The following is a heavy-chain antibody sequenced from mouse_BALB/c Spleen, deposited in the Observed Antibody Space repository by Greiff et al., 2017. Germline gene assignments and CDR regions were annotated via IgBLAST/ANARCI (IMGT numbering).Heavy chain of an antibody. CDR1: GYTFTDYN. J-gene: IGHJ4*01. CDR3: ARYGAYYYGYYYAMDY. V-gene: IGHV1S29*02. D-gene: IGHD1-1*01. Sequence: EVQLQQSGPELVKPGASVKISCKASGYTFTDYNMHWVKQSHGKSLEWIGYIYPYNGGTGYNQKFKSKATLTVDNSSSTAYMELRSLTSEDSAVYYCARYGAYYYGYYYAMDYWGQGTSVTVSS. CDR2: IYPYNGGT.